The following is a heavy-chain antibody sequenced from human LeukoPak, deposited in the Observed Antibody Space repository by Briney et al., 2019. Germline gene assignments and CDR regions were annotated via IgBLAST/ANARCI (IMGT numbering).Heavy chain of an antibody. D-gene: IGHD5-12*01. CDR2: IIPIFGTA. V-gene: IGHV1-69*13. CDR3: ARDRYSGYDYPYYYYMDV. Sequence: ASVKVSCKASGGTFSDYALNWVRQAPGQGLEWMGGIIPIFGTANYAQKFQGRVTITADESTSTAYMELSSLRSEDTAVYYCARDRYSGYDYPYYYYMDVWGKGTTVTISS. J-gene: IGHJ6*03. CDR1: GGTFSDYA.